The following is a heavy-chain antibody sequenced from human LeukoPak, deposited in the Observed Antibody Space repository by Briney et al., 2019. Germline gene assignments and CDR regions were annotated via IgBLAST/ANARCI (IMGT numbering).Heavy chain of an antibody. D-gene: IGHD3-22*01. CDR1: GFVFSDYG. CDR2: TWYDDSNK. V-gene: IGHV3-33*06. CDR3: AKGGDYYDSSGYGVYYFDY. Sequence: GGSLRLSCAASGFVFSDYGMHWVRQAPGKGLEWVAGTWYDDSNKYYGDSVKGRFTISRDNSKNTLYLQMNSLRAEDTAVYYCAKGGDYYDSSGYGVYYFDYWGQGTLVTVSS. J-gene: IGHJ4*02.